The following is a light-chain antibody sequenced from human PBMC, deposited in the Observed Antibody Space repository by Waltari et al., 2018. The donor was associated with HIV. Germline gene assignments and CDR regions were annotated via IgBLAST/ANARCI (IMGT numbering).Light chain of an antibody. Sequence: QSDLTQPASVSGSPRQSITISCTGTSSDVGGYNYFAWYQQHPGKAPKLMIYEVSKRPSGVSNRFSGSKSGNTASLTISGLQAEDEADYYCSSYTTSSGIFGTGTKVTVL. CDR2: EVS. CDR3: SSYTTSSGI. J-gene: IGLJ1*01. V-gene: IGLV2-14*01. CDR1: SSDVGGYNY.